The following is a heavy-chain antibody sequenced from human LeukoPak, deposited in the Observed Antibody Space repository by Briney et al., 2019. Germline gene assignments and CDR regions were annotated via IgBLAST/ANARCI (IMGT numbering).Heavy chain of an antibody. D-gene: IGHD3-3*01. V-gene: IGHV1-3*01. CDR1: GYTFTSYA. CDR2: INAGNGDT. J-gene: IGHJ4*02. Sequence: GASVKVSCKASGYTFTSYAIQWVRQAPGQRLEWMGWINAGNGDTKYSQRFQGRVTITRDTSASTAYMELSSLRSEDTAVYYCARDSKPRDFWSGYTPALYYFDYWGQGTLVTVSS. CDR3: ARDSKPRDFWSGYTPALYYFDY.